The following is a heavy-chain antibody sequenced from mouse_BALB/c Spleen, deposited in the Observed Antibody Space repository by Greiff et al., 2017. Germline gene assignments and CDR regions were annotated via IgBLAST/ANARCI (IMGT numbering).Heavy chain of an antibody. CDR1: GFTFSSFG. V-gene: IGHV5-17*02. CDR2: ISSGSSTI. J-gene: IGHJ2*01. CDR3: ARGRSMITTTGYYFDY. Sequence: EVQLVESGGGLVQPGGSRKLSCAASGFTFSSFGMHWVRQAPEKGLEWVAYISSGSSTIYYADTVKGRFTISRDNPKNTLFLQMTSLRSEDTAMYYCARGRSMITTTGYYFDYWGQGTTLTVSS. D-gene: IGHD2-4*01.